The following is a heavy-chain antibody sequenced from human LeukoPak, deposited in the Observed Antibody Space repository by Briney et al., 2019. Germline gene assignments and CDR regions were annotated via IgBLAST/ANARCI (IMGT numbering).Heavy chain of an antibody. Sequence: GGSLRLSCAASGFTFSSYSMNWVRQAPGKGLEWVSSISSSGSYIYYADPVKGRFTISRDNAKNSLYLQMNSLRAEDTAVYYCARDASRSRTVVTPDYWGQGTLVTVSS. CDR2: ISSSGSYI. J-gene: IGHJ4*02. CDR3: ARDASRSRTVVTPDY. CDR1: GFTFSSYS. D-gene: IGHD4-23*01. V-gene: IGHV3-21*01.